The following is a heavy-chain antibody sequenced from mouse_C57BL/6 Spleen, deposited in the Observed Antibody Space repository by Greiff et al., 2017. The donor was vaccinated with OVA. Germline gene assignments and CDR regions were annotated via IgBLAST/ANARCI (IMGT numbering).Heavy chain of an antibody. V-gene: IGHV1-54*01. CDR2: INPGSGGT. CDR3: ARSCSSSWFAY. J-gene: IGHJ3*01. Sequence: QVQLQQSGAELVRPGTSVKVSCKASGYAFTNYLIEWVKQRPGQGLEWIGVINPGSGGTNYNEKFKGKATLTADKSSSTAYMQLSSLTSEDSAVYFCARSCSSSWFAYWGQGTLVTVSA. CDR1: GYAFTNYL. D-gene: IGHD1-1*01.